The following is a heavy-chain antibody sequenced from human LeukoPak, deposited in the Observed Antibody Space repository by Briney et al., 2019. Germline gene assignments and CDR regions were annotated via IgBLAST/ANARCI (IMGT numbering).Heavy chain of an antibody. J-gene: IGHJ4*02. CDR2: IYYSGST. Sequence: KSSETLSLTCTVSGGSISSSSYYWGWIRQPPGKGLEWIGSIYYSGSTYYNPSLKSRVTISVDTSKNQFSLKLSSVTAADTAVYYCARFVDSRGWCDYWGQGTLVTVSS. CDR1: GGSISSSSYY. CDR3: ARFVDSRGWCDY. D-gene: IGHD6-19*01. V-gene: IGHV4-39*01.